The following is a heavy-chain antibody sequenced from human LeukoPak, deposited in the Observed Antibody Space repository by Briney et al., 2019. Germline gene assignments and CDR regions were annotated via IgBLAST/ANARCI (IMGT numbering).Heavy chain of an antibody. CDR3: SLSVVVVPAAMLDY. CDR2: IRYDGSNK. D-gene: IGHD2-2*01. Sequence: GGSLRLSCAASGFSFSTYEMDWVRQAPGKGLEWVAFIRYDGSNKYYADSVKGRFTISRDNSKNTLYLQMNSLRAEDTAVYYCSLSVVVVPAAMLDYWGQGTLVTVSS. V-gene: IGHV3-30*02. CDR1: GFSFSTYE. J-gene: IGHJ4*02.